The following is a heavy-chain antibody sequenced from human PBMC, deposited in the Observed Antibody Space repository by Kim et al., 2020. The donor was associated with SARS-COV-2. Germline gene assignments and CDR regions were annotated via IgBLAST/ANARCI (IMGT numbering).Heavy chain of an antibody. CDR3: TTVRSYYSFGS. D-gene: IGHD1-26*01. Sequence: TDYAAAVKGRFTISRDDSKNTVDLQMNSLKTEDTALYYCTTVRSYYSFGSWGQGTLVTVSS. V-gene: IGHV3-15*01. CDR2: T. J-gene: IGHJ4*02.